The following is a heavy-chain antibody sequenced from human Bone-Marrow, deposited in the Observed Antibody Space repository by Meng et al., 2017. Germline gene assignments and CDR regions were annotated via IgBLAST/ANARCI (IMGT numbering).Heavy chain of an antibody. CDR1: GCTFSSYG. CDR3: ARDLGQQWLILDY. D-gene: IGHD6-19*01. J-gene: IGHJ4*02. V-gene: IGHV3-33*01. Sequence: QVRVVRSGGEVKRPGCSLRVSCEASGCTFSSYGISWVRQAPGKGLEWVGVIWHNVSNKYYAHSSKGRFTISRDNSKNTLYLQMNSLRAEDTAVYYCARDLGQQWLILDYWGQGTLVTVSS. CDR2: IWHNVSNK.